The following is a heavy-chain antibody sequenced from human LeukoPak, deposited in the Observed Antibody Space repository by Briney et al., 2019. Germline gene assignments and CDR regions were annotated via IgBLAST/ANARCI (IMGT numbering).Heavy chain of an antibody. J-gene: IGHJ4*02. CDR2: INPNSGGT. V-gene: IGHV1-2*02. Sequence: ASVKVSCKASGGTFSSYAISWVRQAPGQGLEWMGWINPNSGGTNYAQKFQGRVTMTRDTSISTAYMELSRLRSDDTAVYYCARDSYYGSGSYYNVLDYWGQGTLVTVSS. CDR1: GGTFSSYA. D-gene: IGHD3-10*01. CDR3: ARDSYYGSGSYYNVLDY.